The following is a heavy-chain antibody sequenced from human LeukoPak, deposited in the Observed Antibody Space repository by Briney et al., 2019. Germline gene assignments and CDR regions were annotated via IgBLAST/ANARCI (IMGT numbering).Heavy chain of an antibody. V-gene: IGHV3-9*01. CDR3: ARAGGSSWADY. D-gene: IGHD6-13*01. CDR1: GFTFDDYA. CDR2: ISWNSGSI. J-gene: IGHJ4*02. Sequence: GRSLRLSCAASGFTFDDYAMHWVRQAPGKGLEWVSGISWNSGSIHYADSVKGRFTISRDNAKNSLYLQMNSLRAEDTAVYYCARAGGSSWADYWGQGTLVTVSS.